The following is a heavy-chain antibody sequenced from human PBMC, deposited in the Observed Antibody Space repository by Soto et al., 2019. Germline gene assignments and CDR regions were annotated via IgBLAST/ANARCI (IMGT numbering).Heavy chain of an antibody. D-gene: IGHD3-22*01. Sequence: PSETLSLTCAFYGGSFSGYYWSWFRQPPGKGLEWIGEINHSRSTNYNPSHKSRVTISVDTSKNQFSLKLSSVTAADTAVYYCARLTMIVVVKPPRSYYFDYWGQGTLVTVSS. CDR3: ARLTMIVVVKPPRSYYFDY. CDR1: GGSFSGYY. CDR2: INHSRST. J-gene: IGHJ4*02. V-gene: IGHV4-34*01.